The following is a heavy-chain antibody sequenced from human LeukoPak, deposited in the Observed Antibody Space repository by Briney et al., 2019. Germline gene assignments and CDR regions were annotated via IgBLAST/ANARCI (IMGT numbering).Heavy chain of an antibody. CDR1: GYSFTSYW. D-gene: IGHD3-22*01. J-gene: IGHJ4*02. V-gene: IGHV5-51*01. CDR2: IYPGDSDT. Sequence: GESLKISCKGSGYSFTSYWIGWVRQMPGKGLEWMGIIYPGDSDTRYSPSFQGQVTISADKSISTAYLQWSSLKASDTAMYYCARPPYDSSGYYLRDYWGQGTPVTVSS. CDR3: ARPPYDSSGYYLRDY.